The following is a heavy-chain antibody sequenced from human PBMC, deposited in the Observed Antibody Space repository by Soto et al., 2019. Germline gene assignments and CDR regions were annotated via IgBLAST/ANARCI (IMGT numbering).Heavy chain of an antibody. V-gene: IGHV6-1*01. CDR1: GDSVSSNSAA. CDR3: AREGYDSSDYYYYYFDY. CDR2: TYYRSKWYN. Sequence: SQTLSLTCAISGDSVSSNSAAWNWIRQSPSRGLEWLGRTYYRSKWYNDYAVSVKSRITINPDTSKNQFSLQLNSVTPEDTAVYYCAREGYDSSDYYYYYFDYWGQGTLVTVSS. J-gene: IGHJ4*02. D-gene: IGHD3-22*01.